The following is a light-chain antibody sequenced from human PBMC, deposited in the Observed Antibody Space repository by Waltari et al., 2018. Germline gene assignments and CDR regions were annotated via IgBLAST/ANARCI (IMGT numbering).Light chain of an antibody. V-gene: IGLV1-40*01. CDR2: GNN. J-gene: IGLJ3*02. CDR1: GSNIGAGFD. Sequence: QSVLTQPPSVSGAPGQRVTISCTGSGSNIGAGFDVHWYQQLPGTAPKLLVYGNNSRPSGVPDRFSASKSGTSASLAITWLQAEDEADYYCQSYDSSLTGSWVFGGGTKLTVL. CDR3: QSYDSSLTGSWV.